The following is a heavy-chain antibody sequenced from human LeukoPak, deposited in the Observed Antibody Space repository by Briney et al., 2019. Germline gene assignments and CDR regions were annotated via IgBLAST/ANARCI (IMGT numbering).Heavy chain of an antibody. Sequence: GGSLRLSCAASRFTFSSYGMHWVRQAPGKGLEWVSFIRFDGTNKYYADSVKGRFTISRDNSKNTLYLQMNSLRAEDTAVYYCARAYCSSTSCYPPNYWGQGTLVTVSS. CDR1: RFTFSSYG. CDR3: ARAYCSSTSCYPPNY. V-gene: IGHV3-30*02. D-gene: IGHD2-2*01. CDR2: IRFDGTNK. J-gene: IGHJ4*02.